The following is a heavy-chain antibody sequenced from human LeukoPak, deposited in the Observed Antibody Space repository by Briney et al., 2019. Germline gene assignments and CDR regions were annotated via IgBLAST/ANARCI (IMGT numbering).Heavy chain of an antibody. CDR2: ISSSGSTI. J-gene: IGHJ3*02. D-gene: IGHD6-19*01. V-gene: IGHV3-11*01. CDR3: ARDSLAVAGDDAFDI. CDR1: GFTFSDYY. Sequence: GGSLRLSCAASGFTFSDYYMSWIRQAPGKGLEWVSYISSSGSTIYYADSVKGRFTISRDNAKNSLYLQMNSLRAEDTAVYYCARDSLAVAGDDAFDIWGQGTMVTVSS.